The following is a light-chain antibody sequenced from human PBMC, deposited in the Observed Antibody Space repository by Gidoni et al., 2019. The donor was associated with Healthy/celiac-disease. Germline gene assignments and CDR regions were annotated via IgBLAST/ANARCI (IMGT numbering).Light chain of an antibody. CDR3: QQSYSTPPA. J-gene: IGKJ4*01. Sequence: DIQLPQPPSSLPAAEGDRVTSTCRASQSSSSYLNWYQQKPGKAPKLLIYAASSWQSGVPSRFSGSGSGTDFTLTISSLQPEDFAAYYCQQSYSTPPAFGRGTKVEIK. CDR1: QSSSSY. V-gene: IGKV1-39*01. CDR2: AAS.